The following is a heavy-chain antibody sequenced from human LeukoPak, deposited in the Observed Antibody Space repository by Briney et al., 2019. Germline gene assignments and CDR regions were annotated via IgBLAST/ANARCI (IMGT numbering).Heavy chain of an antibody. J-gene: IGHJ5*02. CDR2: ISRSGSTI. CDR1: GFTFSDYY. D-gene: IGHD3-3*01. CDR3: ARGNDFWSGYYKLNWFDP. V-gene: IGHV3-11*01. Sequence: PGGSLRLSCAASGFTFSDYYMRWSRQAPGKGLEGVSYISRSGSTIYYADSVKARFTISRDNANTSLYLQINSLRAEDTAVYYCARGNDFWSGYYKLNWFDPWGQGTLVTVSS.